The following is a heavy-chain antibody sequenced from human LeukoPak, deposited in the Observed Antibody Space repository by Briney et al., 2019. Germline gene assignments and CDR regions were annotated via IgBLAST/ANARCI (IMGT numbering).Heavy chain of an antibody. Sequence: SETLSLTCAVYGGSFSGYYWSWIRQPPGKGLEWIGEISHSGSTNYNPSLKSRVTISVDTSKNQFSLKLSSVTAADTAVYYCARVFKGGSYNWFDPWGQGTLVTVSS. V-gene: IGHV4-34*01. D-gene: IGHD1-26*01. J-gene: IGHJ5*02. CDR3: ARVFKGGSYNWFDP. CDR1: GGSFSGYY. CDR2: ISHSGST.